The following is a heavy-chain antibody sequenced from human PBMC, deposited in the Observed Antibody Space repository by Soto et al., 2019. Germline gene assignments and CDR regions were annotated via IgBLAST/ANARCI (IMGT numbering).Heavy chain of an antibody. V-gene: IGHV3-49*03. CDR1: GFTFGDYA. J-gene: IGHJ4*02. D-gene: IGHD6-13*01. CDR3: TSRYPPPYSSSWYLFDY. CDR2: IRSKAYGGTT. Sequence: GSLRLSCTASGFTFGDYAMSWFRQAPGKGLEWVGFIRSKAYGGTTEYAASVKGRFTISRDDSKSIAYLQMNSLKTEDTAVYYCTSRYPPPYSSSWYLFDYWGQGTLVPVSS.